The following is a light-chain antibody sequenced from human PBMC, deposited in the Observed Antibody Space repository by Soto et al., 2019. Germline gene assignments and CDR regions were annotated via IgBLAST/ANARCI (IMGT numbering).Light chain of an antibody. CDR3: QQYGSSPPLT. CDR1: QSVSSGF. Sequence: EFVLTQSPGTLSLSPGERATLSCRASQSVSSGFLAWYQQKPGQAPRFFTYGASTRATGIPDRFSGSGSGTDFTLTISRLEPEDFAVYYCQQYGSSPPLTFGGGTKVEIK. V-gene: IGKV3-20*01. J-gene: IGKJ4*01. CDR2: GAS.